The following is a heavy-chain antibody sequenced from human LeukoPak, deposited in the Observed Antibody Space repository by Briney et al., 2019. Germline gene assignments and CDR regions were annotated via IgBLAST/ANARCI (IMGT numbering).Heavy chain of an antibody. J-gene: IGHJ4*02. CDR1: GGSISSSNYY. D-gene: IGHD3-10*01. CDR3: ARDLGYYGSDPKQFGY. CDR2: IYYSGNT. V-gene: IGHV4-39*07. Sequence: PSETLSLTCTVSGGSISSSNYYWGWIRQPPGKGLEWIGSIYYSGNTYYNPSLKSRVTISVDTSKNQFSLKLSSVTAADTAVYYCARDLGYYGSDPKQFGYWGQGTLVTVSS.